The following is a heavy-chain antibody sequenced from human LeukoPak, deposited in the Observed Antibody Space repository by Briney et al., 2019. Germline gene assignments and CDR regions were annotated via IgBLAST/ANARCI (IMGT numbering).Heavy chain of an antibody. J-gene: IGHJ4*02. CDR1: GFTFSSYE. D-gene: IGHD3-22*01. CDR2: ISSSGSTI. CDR3: ADYYDSSGYYY. Sequence: PGGSLRLSCAASGFTFSSYEMNWVRQAPGKGLEWVSYISSSGSTIYYADSVKGRFTISRDNAKNSLYLQMNSLRAEDTAVYYCADYYDSSGYYYWGQGALVTVSS. V-gene: IGHV3-48*03.